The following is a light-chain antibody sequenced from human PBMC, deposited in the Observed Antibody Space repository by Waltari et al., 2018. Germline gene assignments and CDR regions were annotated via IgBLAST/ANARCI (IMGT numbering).Light chain of an antibody. J-gene: IGKJ3*01. Sequence: DIQMTQSPSSLSASVGDRVTITCQASQDISDYLNWYQQKPGKAPKLLINDASNLETGVPSRFSGRGSGTDFTFTISSLQPEDIATYYCQHYDNLPRFGPGTKVDIK. CDR3: QHYDNLPR. CDR2: DAS. V-gene: IGKV1-33*01. CDR1: QDISDY.